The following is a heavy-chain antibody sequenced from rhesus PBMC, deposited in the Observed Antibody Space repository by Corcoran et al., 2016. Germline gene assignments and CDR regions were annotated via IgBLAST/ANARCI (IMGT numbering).Heavy chain of an antibody. J-gene: IGHJ6*01. V-gene: IGHV3-54*02. CDR3: ARVGNFWTLGMGLDS. CDR1: GFTFSSYG. Sequence: EVQLVESGGGLVQPGGSLRLSCAASGFTFSSYGMHWVRQSPGKGLEWVAFISYDGSKEYYADSLHERFTHSRDNYKNMIYLQMKDMKLEDTAVYYWARVGNFWTLGMGLDSWGQGVVVTVSS. D-gene: IGHD3-3*01. CDR2: ISYDGSKE.